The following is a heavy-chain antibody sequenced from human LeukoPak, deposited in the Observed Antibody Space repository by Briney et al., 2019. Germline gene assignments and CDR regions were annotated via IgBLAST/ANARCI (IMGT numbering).Heavy chain of an antibody. Sequence: PGGSLRLSCAASGFTFNSYAMSWVRQAPGKGLEWVSVISGSGSKTYYADSVKGRFTTSRDNSKNTLYLQMNSLRAEDTAVYYCAKRDSNDYYYSASDYWGQGTLVTVSS. V-gene: IGHV3-23*01. J-gene: IGHJ4*02. D-gene: IGHD3-22*01. CDR2: ISGSGSKT. CDR1: GFTFNSYA. CDR3: AKRDSNDYYYSASDY.